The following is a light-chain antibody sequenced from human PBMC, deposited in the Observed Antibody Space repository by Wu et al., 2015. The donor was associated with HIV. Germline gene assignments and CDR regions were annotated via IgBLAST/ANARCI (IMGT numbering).Light chain of an antibody. Sequence: EIVLTQSPGTLSLSPGERATLSCRASQSVSSSYLAWYQQKPGQSPRLLIYGASDRATGIPDRFSGSGSGTDFTLTISSLEPEDFAVYYCHQRYNWLTFGGGTRVEIK. V-gene: IGKV3D-20*02. CDR2: GAS. CDR1: QSVSSSY. CDR3: HQRYNWLT. J-gene: IGKJ4*01.